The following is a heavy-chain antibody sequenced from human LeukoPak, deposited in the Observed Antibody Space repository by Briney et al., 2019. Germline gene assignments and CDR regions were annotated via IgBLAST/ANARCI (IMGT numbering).Heavy chain of an antibody. J-gene: IGHJ3*01. Sequence: ASLKVPCEGSGYMFDVFYMHWVRQGPRQGLEWMGWIDPNNGETVYAQEFQGRVTMTRDTSIATAYMELTSLTFDDSAVYYCVTSGGLPSNTLSVWGQGTKVTVSS. D-gene: IGHD2-15*01. CDR3: VTSGGLPSNTLSV. CDR2: IDPNNGET. V-gene: IGHV1-2*02. CDR1: GYMFDVFY.